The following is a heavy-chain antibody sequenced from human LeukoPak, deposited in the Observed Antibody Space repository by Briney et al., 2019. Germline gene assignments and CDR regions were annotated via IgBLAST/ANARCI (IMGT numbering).Heavy chain of an antibody. V-gene: IGHV4-61*08. CDR3: ARVDVFGVVSSDYYYYYMDV. CDR1: GGSISSGDYY. J-gene: IGHJ6*03. Sequence: PSETLSLTCTVSGGSISSGDYYWSWIRQPPGKGLEWIGYIYYSGSTNYNPSLKSRVTMSVDTSKNQFSLKLSYVIAADTAVYYCARVDVFGVVSSDYYYYYMDVWGKGTTVTVSS. CDR2: IYYSGST. D-gene: IGHD3-3*01.